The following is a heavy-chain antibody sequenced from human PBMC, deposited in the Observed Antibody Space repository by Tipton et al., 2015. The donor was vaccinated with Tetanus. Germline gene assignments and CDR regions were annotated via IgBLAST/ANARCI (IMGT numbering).Heavy chain of an antibody. J-gene: IGHJ4*02. D-gene: IGHD3-3*01. CDR3: ARANFDFSKKGPFDS. CDR1: GASFSDYY. CDR2: INHSGNT. V-gene: IGHV4-34*01. Sequence: TLSLTCAVYGASFSDYYWSWIRQAPGKGLEWIGEINHSGNTNHNPSLKSRVTLSVDTPKNQFSLKLNSVTAADTAMYYCARANFDFSKKGPFDSWGQGILVIVSA.